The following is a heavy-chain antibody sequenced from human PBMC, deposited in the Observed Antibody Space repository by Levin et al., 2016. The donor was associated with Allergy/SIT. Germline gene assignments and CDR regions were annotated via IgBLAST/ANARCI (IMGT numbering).Heavy chain of an antibody. CDR2: IKSKTDGGTT. Sequence: ESLKISCAASGFTFSNAWMNWVRQAPGKGLEWVGHIKSKTDGGTTDYAAPVKGRFTISRDDSKNTLYLQMNSLKTEDTALYYCTTAHYATSSSTLDYWGQGTLVTVSS. CDR3: TTAHYATSSSTLDY. CDR1: GFTFSNAW. D-gene: IGHD2-2*01. V-gene: IGHV3-15*01. J-gene: IGHJ4*02.